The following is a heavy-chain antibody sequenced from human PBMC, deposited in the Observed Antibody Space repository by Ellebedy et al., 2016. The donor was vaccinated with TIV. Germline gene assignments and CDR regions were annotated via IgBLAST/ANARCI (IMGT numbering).Heavy chain of an antibody. V-gene: IGHV3-74*01. CDR3: ARDGDHHVDLDN. CDR1: GFTFSYYW. J-gene: IGHJ4*02. D-gene: IGHD5-12*01. CDR2: IDSDGHTT. Sequence: GESLKISCTASGFTFSYYWMHWVRQAPGKGLEWVSRIDSDGHTTRYADLVEGRFTISRDNAKNTLYLQMNSLRAEDTALYYCARDGDHHVDLDNWGQGTLVIVSS.